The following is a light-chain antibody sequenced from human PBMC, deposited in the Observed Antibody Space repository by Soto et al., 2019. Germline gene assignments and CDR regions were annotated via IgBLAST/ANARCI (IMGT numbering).Light chain of an antibody. Sequence: DIQMTQSQSSLSASVGDRVTITCRASQGIGNDLGWYQQKPGKAPKRLIYGASNLQSGVPSRFSGSEFGTEFTLTISSLQPEDSATYYCQQYYNYPLTFGGGTKVEVK. J-gene: IGKJ4*01. V-gene: IGKV1-17*01. CDR2: GAS. CDR3: QQYYNYPLT. CDR1: QGIGND.